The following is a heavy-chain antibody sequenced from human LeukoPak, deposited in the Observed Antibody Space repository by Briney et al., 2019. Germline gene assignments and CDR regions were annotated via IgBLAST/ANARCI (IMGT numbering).Heavy chain of an antibody. J-gene: IGHJ5*02. V-gene: IGHV4-30-4*08. CDR3: ARGGYCSSTSCPFSEWFDP. CDR1: GGSISSGGYY. D-gene: IGHD2-2*01. CDR2: IYYSGST. Sequence: SETLSLTCTVSGGSISSGGYYWSWIRQPPGKGLEWIGYIYYSGSTYYNPSLKSRVTISVDTSKNQFSLKLSSVTAADTAVYYCARGGYCSSTSCPFSEWFDPWGQGTLVTVSS.